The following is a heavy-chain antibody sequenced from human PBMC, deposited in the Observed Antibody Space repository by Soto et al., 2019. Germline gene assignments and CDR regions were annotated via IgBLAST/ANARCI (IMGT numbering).Heavy chain of an antibody. CDR2: IKSKTDGGTT. Sequence: GGSLRLSCAASGFTFSNAWMSWVRQAPGKGLEWVGRIKSKTDGGTTDYAAPVKGRFTISRDDSKNTLYLQMNSLKTEDTAVYYCTTLPPYYDFWSGYYIDYWGQGTLVTVSS. CDR3: TTLPPYYDFWSGYYIDY. D-gene: IGHD3-3*01. V-gene: IGHV3-15*01. J-gene: IGHJ4*02. CDR1: GFTFSNAW.